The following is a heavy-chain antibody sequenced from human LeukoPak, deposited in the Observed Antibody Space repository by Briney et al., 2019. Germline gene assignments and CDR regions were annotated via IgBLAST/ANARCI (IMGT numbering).Heavy chain of an antibody. D-gene: IGHD3-10*01. CDR3: ARQWFGELFGGLIDY. J-gene: IGHJ4*02. Sequence: ASVKVSCKASGYTFTGYNMHWVRQAPGQGLEWMGWINPNSGGAGYAQNFQGRVTMTRDTSISTAYMELSRLRSDDTAVYYCARQWFGELFGGLIDYWGQGTLVTVSS. V-gene: IGHV1-2*02. CDR2: INPNSGGA. CDR1: GYTFTGYN.